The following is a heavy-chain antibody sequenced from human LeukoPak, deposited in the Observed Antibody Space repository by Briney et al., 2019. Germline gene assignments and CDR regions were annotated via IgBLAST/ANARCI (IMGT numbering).Heavy chain of an antibody. CDR3: ARGDYTVAAGSTVYFDY. D-gene: IGHD6-13*01. Sequence: ASVKVSCKASGYTFTGYYMHWVRQAPGQGLEWMGRINPNSGGTNYAQKFQGRVTMTRDTSISTAYMELSRLRSDDTAVYYCARGDYTVAAGSTVYFDYGGRGPLVTVSS. CDR1: GYTFTGYY. J-gene: IGHJ4*02. CDR2: INPNSGGT. V-gene: IGHV1-2*06.